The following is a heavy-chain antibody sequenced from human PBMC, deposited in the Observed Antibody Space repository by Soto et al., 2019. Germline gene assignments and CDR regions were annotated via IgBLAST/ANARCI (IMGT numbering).Heavy chain of an antibody. CDR3: ARGKLGYSYGYPFDY. J-gene: IGHJ4*02. CDR1: GGTFSSYT. D-gene: IGHD5-18*01. V-gene: IGHV1-69*02. Sequence: GALVKVCCKASGGTFSSYTISWVRQAPGQGLEWMGRIIPILGIANYAQKFQGRVTITADKSTSTAYMELSSLRSEDTAVYYCARGKLGYSYGYPFDYWGQGTLVTVSS. CDR2: IIPILGIA.